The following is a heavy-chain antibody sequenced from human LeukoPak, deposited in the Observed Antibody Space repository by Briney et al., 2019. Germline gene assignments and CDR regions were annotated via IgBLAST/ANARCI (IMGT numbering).Heavy chain of an antibody. J-gene: IGHJ4*02. Sequence: GGSLRLSCAASGFTFSNAWMSWVRQAPGKGLEWVGRIKSKTDGGTTDYAAPVKGRFTISRDDSKNTLYLQMSSLKTEDTAVYYCTTDPTGSYCSSTSCEDFDYWGQGTLVTVSS. D-gene: IGHD2-2*01. V-gene: IGHV3-15*01. CDR2: IKSKTDGGTT. CDR1: GFTFSNAW. CDR3: TTDPTGSYCSSTSCEDFDY.